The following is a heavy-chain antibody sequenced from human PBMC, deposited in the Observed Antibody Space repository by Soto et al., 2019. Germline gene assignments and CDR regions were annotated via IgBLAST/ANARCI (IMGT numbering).Heavy chain of an antibody. D-gene: IGHD1-26*01. CDR2: ISGYNGNI. CDR1: GYTSSIYG. Sequence: QGQLVQSGAEVKKPGASVNVSCKASGYTSSIYGISWVRQAPGQGLEWMAWISGYNGNIKYAQKFQGRVTVATDTNTTGAYMELRRLRSDDTAVYYCARDVSGGTYPWFFDLWGRGTLVTVSS. V-gene: IGHV1-18*04. CDR3: ARDVSGGTYPWFFDL. J-gene: IGHJ2*01.